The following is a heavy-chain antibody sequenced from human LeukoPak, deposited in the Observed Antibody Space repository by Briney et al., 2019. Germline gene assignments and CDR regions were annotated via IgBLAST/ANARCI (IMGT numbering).Heavy chain of an antibody. CDR2: ISSSSYI. J-gene: IGHJ6*03. Sequence: GGSLRLSCVASGFTFSSHWMSWVRQAPGKGLEWVSSISSSSYIYYADSVRGRFTISRDNAKNSLYLQMNSLRAEDTAVYYCAKELVQQLVPTDYYYYYMDVWGKGTTVTISS. V-gene: IGHV3-21*01. CDR3: AKELVQQLVPTDYYYYYMDV. D-gene: IGHD6-13*01. CDR1: GFTFSSHW.